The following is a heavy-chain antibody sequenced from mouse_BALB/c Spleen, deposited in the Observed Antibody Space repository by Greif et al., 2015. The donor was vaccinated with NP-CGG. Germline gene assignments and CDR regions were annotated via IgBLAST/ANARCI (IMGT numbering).Heavy chain of an antibody. CDR1: GFTFSSFG. D-gene: IGHD1-2*01. Sequence: DVMLVESGGGLVQPGGSRKLSCAASGFTFSSFGMHWVRQAPEKGLEWVAYISSGSSTIYYADTVKGRFTISRDNPKNTLFLQMTSLRSEDTAMYYCARSFHYYGYYAMDYWGQGTSVTVSS. J-gene: IGHJ4*01. CDR3: ARSFHYYGYYAMDY. V-gene: IGHV5-17*02. CDR2: ISSGSSTI.